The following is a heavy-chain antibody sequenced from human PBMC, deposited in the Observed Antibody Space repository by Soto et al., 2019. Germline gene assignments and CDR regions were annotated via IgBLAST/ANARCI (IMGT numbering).Heavy chain of an antibody. J-gene: IGHJ4*02. Sequence: QVQLVQSGAEVRKPGSSVKVSCKASGGSFNNDAISWVRQVLGQRLEWMGGIIPLFGAPNYAPDFQGRVSITADESTTTVYMELSSLTSEDTAMYFCAKARGESPLVQDDFFDNWGQGTLVSVAS. CDR1: GGSFNNDA. CDR2: IIPLFGAP. V-gene: IGHV1-69*01. CDR3: AKARGESPLVQDDFFDN. D-gene: IGHD1-1*01.